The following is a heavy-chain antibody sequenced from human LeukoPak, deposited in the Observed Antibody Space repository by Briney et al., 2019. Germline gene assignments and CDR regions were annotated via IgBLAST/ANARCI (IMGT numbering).Heavy chain of an antibody. CDR2: IYYSGST. CDR3: ARDIVKSSGWNYYHGMDV. Sequence: SETLSLTCTVSGGSISTYYWSWIRQPPGKGLEWIGYIYYSGSTYYSPSLKSRVTISVDTSKNQFSLKPSSVTAADTAVYYCARDIVKSSGWNYYHGMDVWGQGTTVTVSS. V-gene: IGHV4-59*01. CDR1: GGSISTYY. J-gene: IGHJ6*02. D-gene: IGHD6-19*01.